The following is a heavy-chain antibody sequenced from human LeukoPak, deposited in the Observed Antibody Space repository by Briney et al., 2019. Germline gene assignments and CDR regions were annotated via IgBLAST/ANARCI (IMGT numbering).Heavy chain of an antibody. CDR3: ARRPYDLGDAFDI. D-gene: IGHD3-22*01. J-gene: IGHJ3*02. Sequence: GESLRISCKGSGYSFTSYWIGWVRQMPGKGLEWMGIIYPGDSDTRYSPSFQGQVTISADKSISTAYLQWSSLKASDTAMYYCARRPYDLGDAFDIWGQGTMVTVST. V-gene: IGHV5-51*01. CDR1: GYSFTSYW. CDR2: IYPGDSDT.